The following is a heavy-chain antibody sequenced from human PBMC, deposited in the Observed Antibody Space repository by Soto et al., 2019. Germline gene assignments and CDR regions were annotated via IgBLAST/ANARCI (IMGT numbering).Heavy chain of an antibody. V-gene: IGHV3-23*01. D-gene: IGHD6-13*01. CDR2: ISGSGGST. Sequence: EVQLLEAGGCLVQPGGSLRLSCAASGFTFSSYAMSWVRQAPGKGLEWVSAISGSGGSTYYADSVKGRFTISRDNSKNTLYLQMNSLRAEDTAVYYCAKGMAAAGNWCDYWGQGTLVTVSS. CDR3: AKGMAAAGNWCDY. CDR1: GFTFSSYA. J-gene: IGHJ4*02.